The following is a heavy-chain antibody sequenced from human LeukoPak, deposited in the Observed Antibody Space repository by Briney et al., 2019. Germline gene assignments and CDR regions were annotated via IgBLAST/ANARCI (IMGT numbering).Heavy chain of an antibody. D-gene: IGHD3-22*01. CDR1: GFSLSTSGMC. CDR2: IDWDDDK. J-gene: IGHJ4*02. CDR3: ARIRRYYDSSGYYYKLFDY. Sequence: SGPALVKPTQTLTLTCTFSGFSLSTSGMCVSRIRQPPGKALEWLALIDWDDDKYYSTSLKTRLTISKDTSKNQVVLTMTNMDPVDTATYYCARIRRYYDSSGYYYKLFDYWGQGTLVTVSS. V-gene: IGHV2-70*01.